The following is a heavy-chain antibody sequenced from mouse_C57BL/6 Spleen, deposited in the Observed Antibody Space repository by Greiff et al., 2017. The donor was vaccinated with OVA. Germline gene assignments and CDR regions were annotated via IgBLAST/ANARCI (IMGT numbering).Heavy chain of an antibody. J-gene: IGHJ1*03. CDR2: ISGGGGNT. CDR3: ARLLGDWYFDV. Sequence: DVQLVESGGGLVKPGGSLKLSCAASGFTFSSYTMSWVRQTPEKRLEWVATISGGGGNTYYPDSVKGRFTISRDNAKNTLYLQMSSLRSEDTALYYCARLLGDWYFDVWGTGTTVTVSS. CDR1: GFTFSSYT. D-gene: IGHD4-1*01. V-gene: IGHV5-9*01.